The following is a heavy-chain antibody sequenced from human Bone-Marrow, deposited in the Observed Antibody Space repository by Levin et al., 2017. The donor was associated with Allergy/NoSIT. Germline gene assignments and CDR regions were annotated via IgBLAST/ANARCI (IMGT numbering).Heavy chain of an antibody. J-gene: IGHJ4*02. V-gene: IGHV3-7*01. CDR2: INQDGSEK. CDR3: AVGAR. Sequence: GESLKISCAASGFTFSDEWMSWVRQAPGKGLEWVANINQDGSEKYYVDSVKGRFTISRDNAKNSLFLQMSSLRVEDTAVYYCAVGARWGQGTLVTVSS. D-gene: IGHD4-17*01. CDR1: GFTFSDEW.